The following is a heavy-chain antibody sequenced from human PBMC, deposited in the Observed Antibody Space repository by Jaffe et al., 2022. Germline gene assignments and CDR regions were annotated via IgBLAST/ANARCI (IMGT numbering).Heavy chain of an antibody. CDR3: ARGGMVRGDSLDY. CDR1: GFTFAGFA. V-gene: IGHV3-49*04. D-gene: IGHD3-10*01. CDR2: IATTSYGLTT. J-gene: IGHJ4*02. Sequence: EVHLVESGGGLVQPGQSLRLSCTTSGFTFAGFALSWVRQAPGKGLEWIGFIATTSYGLTTEYVASVKGRFIISRDDSKSIAYLQMNTLESDDTAVYYCARGGMVRGDSLDYWGQGTLVTVSS.